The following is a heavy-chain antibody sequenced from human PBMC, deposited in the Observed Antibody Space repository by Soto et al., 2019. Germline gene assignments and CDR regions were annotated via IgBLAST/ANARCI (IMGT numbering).Heavy chain of an antibody. J-gene: IGHJ6*02. CDR1: GGTFSSYA. Sequence: SVKVSCKASGGTFSSYAISWVRQAPGQGLEWMGGIIPIFGTANYAQKFQGRVTITADESTSTAYMELSSLRSEDTAVYYCARGVIVVVITTFYYYGMDVWGQGTTVTVYS. CDR3: ARGVIVVVITTFYYYGMDV. D-gene: IGHD3-22*01. CDR2: IIPIFGTA. V-gene: IGHV1-69*13.